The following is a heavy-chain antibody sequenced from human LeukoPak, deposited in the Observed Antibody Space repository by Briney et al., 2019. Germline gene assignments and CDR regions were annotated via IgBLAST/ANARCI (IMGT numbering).Heavy chain of an antibody. Sequence: SVKVSCKASGGTFSSYAISWVRQAPGQGLEWMGRIIPIFGTANYAQKFQGRVTITTDESTSTAYMELSSLRSEDTAVYYCARDESYCCGDCYRDWFDPWGQGTLVTVSS. J-gene: IGHJ5*02. CDR3: ARDESYCCGDCYRDWFDP. CDR1: GGTFSSYA. D-gene: IGHD2-21*02. CDR2: IIPIFGTA. V-gene: IGHV1-69*05.